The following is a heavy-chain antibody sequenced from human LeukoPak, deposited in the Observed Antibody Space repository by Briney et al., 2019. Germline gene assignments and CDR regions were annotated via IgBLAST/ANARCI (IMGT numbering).Heavy chain of an antibody. J-gene: IGHJ6*02. CDR3: VRAAGPTTSSYYYGMDV. CDR2: IFSGDTT. CDR1: GFTFSDYY. D-gene: IGHD1-26*01. Sequence: GGSLRLSCAASGFTFSDYYMSWVRQAPGRGLEWVSVIFSGDTTFYADSVKGRFTISRDISKNTLYLQMTSLRAEDTAVYCCVRAAGPTTSSYYYGMDVWGQGTTVTVSS. V-gene: IGHV3-53*01.